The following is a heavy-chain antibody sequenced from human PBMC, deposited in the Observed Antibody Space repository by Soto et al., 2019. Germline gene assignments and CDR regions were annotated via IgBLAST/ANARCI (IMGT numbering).Heavy chain of an antibody. CDR1: GYTFTSYA. CDR2: INAGNGNT. Sequence: ASVKVSCKASGYTFTSYAMHWVRQAPGQGLEWMGWINAGNGNTKYSQKFQGRVTITRDTSASTAYMELSSLRSEDTAVYYCARARIRAPQVKSDYYYYYYMDVWGKGTTVTVSS. V-gene: IGHV1-3*01. CDR3: ARARIRAPQVKSDYYYYYYMDV. J-gene: IGHJ6*03.